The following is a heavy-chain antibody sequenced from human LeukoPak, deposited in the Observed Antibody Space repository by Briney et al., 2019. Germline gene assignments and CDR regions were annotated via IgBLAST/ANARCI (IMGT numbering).Heavy chain of an antibody. Sequence: SSETLSLTCTVSGGSISINTYSWAWIRKPQGKELSRFGRIYHTGTTHYSPSLRSRVTISLHSYCTGFPLQLMSVSAADWSTSSSATPSKWELSDLVCWGRVTLVTVSS. CDR2: IYHTGTT. V-gene: IGHV4-39*01. CDR3: ATPSKWELSDLVC. CDR1: GGSISINTYS. D-gene: IGHD1-26*01. J-gene: IGHJ4*01.